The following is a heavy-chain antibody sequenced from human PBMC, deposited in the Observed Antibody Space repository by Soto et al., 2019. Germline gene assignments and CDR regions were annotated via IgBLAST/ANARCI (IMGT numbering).Heavy chain of an antibody. D-gene: IGHD5-12*01. Sequence: QVQLVQSGAEVKKPGASVKVSCKASGYTFTSYAMHWVRQAPGQRLEWMGWINAGNGNTKYSQKFQGRVTITRDTSASTAYMELSSLRSEDTAVYYCARGGRDGYNSGFDYWGQGTLVTVSS. J-gene: IGHJ4*02. V-gene: IGHV1-3*01. CDR3: ARGGRDGYNSGFDY. CDR2: INAGNGNT. CDR1: GYTFTSYA.